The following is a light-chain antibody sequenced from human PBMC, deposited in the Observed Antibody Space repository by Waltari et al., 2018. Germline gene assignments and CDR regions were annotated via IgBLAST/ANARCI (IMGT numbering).Light chain of an antibody. CDR3: QQGNDFPLT. CDR2: GAS. Sequence: DIQMTQSPSSLSASVGDRVTITCRASQSINTYLNWYQRKPGEAPKLLIYGASTLESGVPSRFSGSGSGTDFTLTISSLQPEDFATYYCQQGNDFPLTFGGGTKVEMK. J-gene: IGKJ4*01. CDR1: QSINTY. V-gene: IGKV1-39*01.